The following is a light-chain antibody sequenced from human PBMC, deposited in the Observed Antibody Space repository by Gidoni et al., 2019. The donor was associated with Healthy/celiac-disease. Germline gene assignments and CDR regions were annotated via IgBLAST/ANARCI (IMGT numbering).Light chain of an antibody. CDR2: DAS. CDR3: QVWDSSSDHPEWV. CDR1: NIGSKS. J-gene: IGLJ3*02. Sequence: SYVLTQPPSVSVAPGKTARITCGGNNIGSKSVHWYQQKPGQAPVLVVYDASDRPSGIPARFSGSNSGNTATLTISRVEAGDEADYYCQVWDSSSDHPEWVFGGGTKLTVL. V-gene: IGLV3-21*03.